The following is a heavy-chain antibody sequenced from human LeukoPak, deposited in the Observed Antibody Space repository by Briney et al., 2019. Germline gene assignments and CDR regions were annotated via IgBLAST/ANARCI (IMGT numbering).Heavy chain of an antibody. CDR1: GYTFTSYG. V-gene: IGHV1-18*01. Sequence: ASVKVSCKASGYTFTSYGISWVRQAPGQGLEWMGWISAYNGNTNYAQKLQGRVTMTRDTSISTVYMELSRLRSDDTAVYYCARYQPHCSNGVCFHYIDYWGQGTLVTVSS. J-gene: IGHJ4*02. CDR3: ARYQPHCSNGVCFHYIDY. CDR2: ISAYNGNT. D-gene: IGHD2-8*01.